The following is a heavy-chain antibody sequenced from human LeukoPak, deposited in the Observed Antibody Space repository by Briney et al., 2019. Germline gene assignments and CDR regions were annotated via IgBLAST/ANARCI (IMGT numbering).Heavy chain of an antibody. V-gene: IGHV2-70*11. Sequence: SGPTLVNPTQTLTLTCTFSGFSLSTSGMCVSWIRQPPGKALEWLARIDWDDDKYYSTSLKTRLTISKDTSKNQVVLTMTSMDPVDTATHFCTPLNTKSHCSGGSCYSRYFDYWGQGTLVTVSS. D-gene: IGHD2-15*01. CDR1: GFSLSTSGMC. CDR2: IDWDDDK. J-gene: IGHJ4*02. CDR3: TPLNTKSHCSGGSCYSRYFDY.